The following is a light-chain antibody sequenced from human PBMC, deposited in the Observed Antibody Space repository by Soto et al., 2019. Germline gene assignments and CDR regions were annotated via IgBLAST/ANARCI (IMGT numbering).Light chain of an antibody. V-gene: IGLV2-14*01. Sequence: QSVLTQPASVSGSPGQSITISCTGTSSDVGGYNFVSWYQQHPGEAPRLIIYEVSSRPSGVSYRFSGSKSGNTSSLTIYGLQAEDDADYYCSSYTLRNTLVLFGGGTKLTVL. J-gene: IGLJ3*02. CDR3: SSYTLRNTLVL. CDR1: SSDVGGYNF. CDR2: EVS.